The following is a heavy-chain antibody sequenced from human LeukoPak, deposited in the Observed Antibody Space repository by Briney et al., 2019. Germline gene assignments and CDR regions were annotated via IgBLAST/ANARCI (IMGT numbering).Heavy chain of an antibody. V-gene: IGHV1-18*01. CDR2: INAYNGNT. J-gene: IGHJ4*02. D-gene: IGHD1-1*01. CDR3: ARRQGTTLSFDY. CDR1: GYTFTSYG. Sequence: AAGKLSCKASGYTFTSYGFSWVRQAPAQGIEWMGWINAYNGNTNYAQKLQGRVTMTTDTSTSTAYMELRSLRFDDTAVYYCARRQGTTLSFDYWGQGTLVTASS.